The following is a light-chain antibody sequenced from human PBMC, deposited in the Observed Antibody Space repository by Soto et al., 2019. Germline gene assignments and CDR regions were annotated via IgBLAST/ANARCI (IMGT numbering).Light chain of an antibody. V-gene: IGKV1-27*01. CDR3: QKYSSGPV. CDR2: AAS. J-gene: IGKJ3*01. CDR1: QDIRNF. Sequence: DIQMTQSPTSLSASVGDRVTITCRASQDIRNFVAWYQQKPGKAPKLLIYAASTLQSGVPSRFIGSGSGTDFTLTINSLQPEDVATYSCQKYSSGPVFGPGTKVDIK.